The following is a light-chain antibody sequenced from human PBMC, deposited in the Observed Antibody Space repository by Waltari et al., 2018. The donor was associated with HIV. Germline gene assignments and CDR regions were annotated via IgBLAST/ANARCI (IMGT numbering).Light chain of an antibody. CDR3: YSTDSRGNPL. J-gene: IGLJ2*01. CDR1: ALPKKY. CDR2: EDK. Sequence: ELTQPPPVSVSPVQTARITCSGDALPKKYASWYQQKSGEARVLVKYEDKKPPSGIHERFAGSSSRTLASLTIRGAQEEEEADYYGYSTDSRGNPLFGGGTKLTVL. V-gene: IGLV3-10*01.